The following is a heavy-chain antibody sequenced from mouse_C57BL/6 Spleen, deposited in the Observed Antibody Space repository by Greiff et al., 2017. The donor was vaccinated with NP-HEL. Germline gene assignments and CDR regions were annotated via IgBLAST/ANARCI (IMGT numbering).Heavy chain of an antibody. V-gene: IGHV1-64*01. Sequence: QVQLQQPGAELVKPGASVKLSCKASGYTFTSYWMHWVKQRPGQGLEWIGMIHPNSGSTNYNEKFKSKATLTVDKSSSTAYMQLSSLTSEDSAVYYCARYHYSNYEYFDVWGTGTTVTVSS. CDR2: IHPNSGST. D-gene: IGHD2-5*01. CDR1: GYTFTSYW. CDR3: ARYHYSNYEYFDV. J-gene: IGHJ1*03.